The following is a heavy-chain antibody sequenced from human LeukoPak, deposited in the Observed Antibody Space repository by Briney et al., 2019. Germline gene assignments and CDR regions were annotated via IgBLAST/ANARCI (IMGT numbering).Heavy chain of an antibody. CDR2: IYHSGST. CDR3: ALQIIRGYSYGFDY. V-gene: IGHV4-30-2*01. J-gene: IGHJ4*02. Sequence: SQTLSLTCAVSGGSISSGGYSWSWIRQPPGKGLEWIGYIYHSGSTYYNPPLKSRVTISVDRSKNQFSLKLSSVTAADTAVYYCALQIIRGYSYGFDYWGQGTLVTVSS. D-gene: IGHD5-18*01. CDR1: GGSISSGGYS.